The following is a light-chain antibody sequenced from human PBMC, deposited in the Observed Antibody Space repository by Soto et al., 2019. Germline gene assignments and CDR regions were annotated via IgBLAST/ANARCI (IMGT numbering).Light chain of an antibody. CDR2: GAS. Sequence: VVSQSPGTLSLSTGERATLSCRASHTVSSTYLAWYQQKPGQAPRLLIYGASSRATGIPDRFSGSGSGTDFTLTISRLEPEDFAVYYCQQYGSSPRTFGQGTKVDIK. J-gene: IGKJ1*01. V-gene: IGKV3-20*01. CDR1: HTVSSTY. CDR3: QQYGSSPRT.